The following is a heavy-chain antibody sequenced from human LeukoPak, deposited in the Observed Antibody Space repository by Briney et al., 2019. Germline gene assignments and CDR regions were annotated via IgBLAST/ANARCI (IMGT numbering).Heavy chain of an antibody. CDR1: GFTFSSYW. D-gene: IGHD2-15*01. V-gene: IGHV3-7*01. Sequence: GGSLRLSCAASGFTFSSYWMSWVRQAPGKGLEWVANIKQDGSEKYYVDSVKGRFTISRDNAKNSLYLQMNSLRAEDTAVYDCARVRCSGGSCYSYYFDCWGQGTLVTVSS. CDR2: IKQDGSEK. CDR3: ARVRCSGGSCYSYYFDC. J-gene: IGHJ4*02.